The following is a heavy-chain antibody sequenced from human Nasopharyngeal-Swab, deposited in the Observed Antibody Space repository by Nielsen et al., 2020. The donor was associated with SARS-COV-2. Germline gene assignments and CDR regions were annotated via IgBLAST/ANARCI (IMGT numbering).Heavy chain of an antibody. V-gene: IGHV3-15*01. CDR1: GFTFSNAW. CDR3: TTASKLLWFGMDV. Sequence: GGSLRLSCAASGFTFSNAWMSWVRQAPGKGLEWVGRIKSKTDGGTTDYAAPVKGRFTISRDDSKNTLYLQMNSLKTEDTAVYYCTTASKLLWFGMDVWGQGTTVTVSS. D-gene: IGHD3-10*01. CDR2: IKSKTDGGTT. J-gene: IGHJ6*02.